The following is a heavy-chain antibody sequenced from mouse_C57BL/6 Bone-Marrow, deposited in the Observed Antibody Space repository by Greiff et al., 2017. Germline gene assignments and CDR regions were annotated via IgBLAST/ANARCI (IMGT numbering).Heavy chain of an antibody. D-gene: IGHD1-1*01. CDR1: GFSLTSYG. J-gene: IGHJ4*01. Sequence: VQLQESGPGLVQPSQSLSITCTVSGFSLTSYGVHWVRQSPGKGLEWLGVIWRGGSTDYNAAFMSRLSITKDNSKSQVFFKMNSLQADDTAIYYCAKKVYYGSSYEAMDYWGQGTSVTVSS. CDR3: AKKVYYGSSYEAMDY. V-gene: IGHV2-5*01. CDR2: IWRGGST.